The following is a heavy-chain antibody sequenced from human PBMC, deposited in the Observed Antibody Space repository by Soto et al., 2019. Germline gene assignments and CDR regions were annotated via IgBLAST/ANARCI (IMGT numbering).Heavy chain of an antibody. CDR2: IYYSGST. D-gene: IGHD3-22*01. Sequence: QLQLQESGPGLVKPSETLSLTCTVPVGSITGSSYYWGWIRQPPGKGLEWIGSIYYSGSTYYNPSLKSRVTISVDTSKNQFSLKLSSVTAADTAVYYCMLGSGWKDFDYWGQGTLVTVSS. V-gene: IGHV4-39*01. J-gene: IGHJ4*02. CDR3: MLGSGWKDFDY. CDR1: VGSITGSSYY.